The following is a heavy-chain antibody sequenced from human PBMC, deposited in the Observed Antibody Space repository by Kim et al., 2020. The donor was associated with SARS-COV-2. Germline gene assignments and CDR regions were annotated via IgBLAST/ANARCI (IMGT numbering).Heavy chain of an antibody. Sequence: ASVKVSCTASGYSFTSYYLHWLRQAPGQGLEWMGIIYTPGGVPEIAQAFQGRVTMTKDTCTSTVYMDLSSLRSGDTAVYCCARELRGGYFASLCQGSLVTVSS. CDR1: GYSFTSYY. D-gene: IGHD2-21*01. J-gene: IGHJ4*02. CDR3: ARELRGGYFAS. CDR2: IYTPGGVP. V-gene: IGHV1-46*01.